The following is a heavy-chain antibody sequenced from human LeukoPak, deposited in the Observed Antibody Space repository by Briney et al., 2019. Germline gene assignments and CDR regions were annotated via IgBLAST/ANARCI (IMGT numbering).Heavy chain of an antibody. CDR2: IYHSGST. D-gene: IGHD2-21*02. V-gene: IGHV4-38-2*02. Sequence: SETLSLTCTVSGYSISSGYYWGWIRQPPGKGLEWIGSIYHSGSTYYNPSLKSRVTISVDTSKNQFSLKLSSVTAADTAVYYCARDRVTTMYNWFDPWGQGTLVTVSS. J-gene: IGHJ5*02. CDR1: GYSISSGYY. CDR3: ARDRVTTMYNWFDP.